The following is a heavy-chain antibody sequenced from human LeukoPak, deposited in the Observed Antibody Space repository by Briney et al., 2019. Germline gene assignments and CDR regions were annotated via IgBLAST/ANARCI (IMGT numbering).Heavy chain of an antibody. V-gene: IGHV4-4*07. CDR3: ARAPWPTYSGYDVYYYYGVDV. Sequence: SETLSLTCTVSGGSISSYYWSWIRQPAGKGLEWIGRIYTSGSTNYNPSLKSRVTMTVDTSKNQFSLKLSSVTAADTAVYYCARAPWPTYSGYDVYYYYGVDVWGQGTTVTVSS. J-gene: IGHJ6*02. D-gene: IGHD5-12*01. CDR1: GGSISSYY. CDR2: IYTSGST.